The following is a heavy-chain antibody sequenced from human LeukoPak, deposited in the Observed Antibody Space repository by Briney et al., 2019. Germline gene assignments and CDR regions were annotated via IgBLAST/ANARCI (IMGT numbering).Heavy chain of an antibody. CDR3: AKQRHNWNKRYYFDY. CDR2: IYYSGST. J-gene: IGHJ4*02. CDR1: SYSISSGYY. D-gene: IGHD1/OR15-1a*01. Sequence: SETLSLTCAVSSYSISSGYYWGWIRQPPGKGLEWIGSIYYSGSTYYNPSLKSRVTISVDTSKNQFSLKLSSVTAADTAVYYCAKQRHNWNKRYYFDYWGQGTLVTVSS. V-gene: IGHV4-38-2*01.